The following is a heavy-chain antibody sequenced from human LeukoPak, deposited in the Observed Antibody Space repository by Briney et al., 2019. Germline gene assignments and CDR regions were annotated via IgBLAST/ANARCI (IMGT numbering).Heavy chain of an antibody. CDR3: AREVDTNHDAFDI. Sequence: PGGSLRLSCAASGFTVSSNYMSWVRQAPGKGLGWVSVIYSGGSTYYADSVKGRFTISRDNSKNTLYLQMNSLRAEDTAVYYCAREVDTNHDAFDIWGQGTMVTVSS. V-gene: IGHV3-66*02. J-gene: IGHJ3*02. D-gene: IGHD5-18*01. CDR2: IYSGGST. CDR1: GFTVSSNY.